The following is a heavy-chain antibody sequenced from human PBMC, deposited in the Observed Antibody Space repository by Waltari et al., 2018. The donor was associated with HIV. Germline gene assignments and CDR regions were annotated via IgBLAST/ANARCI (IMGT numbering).Heavy chain of an antibody. V-gene: IGHV7-4-1*01. CDR3: ARKTPSTGTYFDV. CDR2: TNTNTGKP. CDR1: GYTFPSYS. J-gene: IGHJ2*01. Sequence: QVQLMQSGSELQKPGASVNLSCKTSGYTFPSYSINWVRQAPVQGLEWMGWTNTNTGKPTYAQGFTGRFVFSLDTSVSTAHLEISSLNVEDTAMYFCARKTPSTGTYFDVWGRGTLVIVSS. D-gene: IGHD3-9*01.